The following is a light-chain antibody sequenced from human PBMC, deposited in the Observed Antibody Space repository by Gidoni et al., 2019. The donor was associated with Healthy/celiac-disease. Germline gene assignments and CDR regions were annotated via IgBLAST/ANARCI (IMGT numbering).Light chain of an antibody. CDR3: QQSYSTPIT. J-gene: IGKJ5*01. V-gene: IGKV1-39*01. Sequence: DIQLTQSPSSLSASVGDRVTTTCRASQSISSYLNLYQQKPGKAPKILIYAASILQSGVPSRFSGSGAGTDFTITISSLQAEDFATYYCQQSYSTPITIGQGTRLEIK. CDR1: QSISSY. CDR2: AAS.